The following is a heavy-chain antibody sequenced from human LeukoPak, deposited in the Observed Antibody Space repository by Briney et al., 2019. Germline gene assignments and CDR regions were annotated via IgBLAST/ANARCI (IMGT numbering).Heavy chain of an antibody. J-gene: IGHJ4*02. CDR2: INSDGSST. Sequence: GGSLRLSCAASGFTFSSYWMPWVRQAPGEGLGWVSHINSDGSSTSYADSVKGRFTISRDNAKNTLYLQMNSLRAEDTAVYYCARPLDSSGYSYWGQGTLVTVSS. V-gene: IGHV3-74*01. CDR3: ARPLDSSGYSY. CDR1: GFTFSSYW. D-gene: IGHD3-22*01.